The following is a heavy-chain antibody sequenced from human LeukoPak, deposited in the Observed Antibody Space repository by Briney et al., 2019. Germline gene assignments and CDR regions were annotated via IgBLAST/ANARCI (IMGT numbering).Heavy chain of an antibody. J-gene: IGHJ4*02. Sequence: GGSLRLSCAASGFTFGDYAMRWVRQAPGKGLECVALISGDGGGTYYADSVKGRFTISSDSSKNSLYLQLNSIRPDDTALYYYTKDHTGYAGDYFDYWGQGTLVTVSS. D-gene: IGHD5-12*01. CDR1: GFTFGDYA. V-gene: IGHV3-43*02. CDR3: TKDHTGYAGDYFDY. CDR2: ISGDGGGT.